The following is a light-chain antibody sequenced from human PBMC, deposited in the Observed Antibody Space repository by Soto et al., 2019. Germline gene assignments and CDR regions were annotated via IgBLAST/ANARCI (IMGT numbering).Light chain of an antibody. CDR2: AAS. CDR1: QGITSY. CDR3: QQLNSYPRT. V-gene: IGKV1-9*01. J-gene: IGKJ1*01. Sequence: IQFTQSPSSLSASVGVRVTITCRPTQGITSYLAWYQQKPGKAPKLLIYAASTLQSGVPSRFSGSGSGTDFTLTIGSLQPEDFATYYCQQLNSYPRTFGQGTKVDIK.